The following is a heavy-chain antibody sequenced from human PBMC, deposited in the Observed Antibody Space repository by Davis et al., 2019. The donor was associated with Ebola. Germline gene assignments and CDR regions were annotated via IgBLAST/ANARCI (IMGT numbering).Heavy chain of an antibody. CDR3: ALNDRDIVVVVAATHYYYGMDV. J-gene: IGHJ6*02. Sequence: ASVKVSCKASGYTFTSYAMHWVRQAPGQRLEWMGWINAGNGNTKYSQKFQGRVTMTTDTSTSTAYMELSSLRSEDTAVYYCALNDRDIVVVVAATHYYYGMDVWGQGTTVTVSS. V-gene: IGHV1-3*01. CDR1: GYTFTSYA. CDR2: INAGNGNT. D-gene: IGHD2-15*01.